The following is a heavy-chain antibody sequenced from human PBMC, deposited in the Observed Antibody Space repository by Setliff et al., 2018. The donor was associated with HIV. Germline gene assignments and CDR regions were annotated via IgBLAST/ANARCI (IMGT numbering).Heavy chain of an antibody. V-gene: IGHV4-4*07. CDR3: ARVRLTMIMMVDYFDP. Sequence: SETLSLTCSVSGGSISNFYWSRIRQPPGKGLEWVGHIYSTGDTNYNPSLKSRVTLSADTSKNQLSLSLTSVTAADTAVYYCARVRLTMIMMVDYFDPWGQGTLVTVSS. CDR2: IYSTGDT. J-gene: IGHJ5*02. CDR1: GGSISNFY. D-gene: IGHD3-22*01.